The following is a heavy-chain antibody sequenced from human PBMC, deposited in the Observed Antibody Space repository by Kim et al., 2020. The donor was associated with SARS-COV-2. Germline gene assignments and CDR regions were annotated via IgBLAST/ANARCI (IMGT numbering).Heavy chain of an antibody. CDR3: ARGLSRAVRGPRGGDFDY. Sequence: KSRVTISVDTSKIQFSLKLSSVTAADTAVYYCARGLSRAVRGPRGGDFDYWGQGTLVTVSS. V-gene: IGHV4-39*01. J-gene: IGHJ4*02. D-gene: IGHD3-10*01.